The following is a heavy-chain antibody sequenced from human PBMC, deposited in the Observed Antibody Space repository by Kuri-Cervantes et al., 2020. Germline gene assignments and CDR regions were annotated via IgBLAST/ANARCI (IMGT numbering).Heavy chain of an antibody. Sequence: SVKVSCKASGGTFSSYAISWVRQAPGQGLEWMGGIIPIFGTANYAQKFQGRVTITADESTSTAYMELSSLRSEDTAVYYCARGWDYYGSGSYYGFDYWGQGTRVTVSS. CDR3: ARGWDYYGSGSYYGFDY. D-gene: IGHD3-10*01. CDR2: IIPIFGTA. J-gene: IGHJ4*02. CDR1: GGTFSSYA. V-gene: IGHV1-69*13.